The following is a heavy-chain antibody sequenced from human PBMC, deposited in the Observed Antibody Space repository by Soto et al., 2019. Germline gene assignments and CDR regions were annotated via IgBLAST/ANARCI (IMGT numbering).Heavy chain of an antibody. CDR2: INNNGGST. CDR1: GLIFSHYA. V-gene: IGHV3-64D*08. J-gene: IGHJ5*02. D-gene: IGHD6-13*01. CDR3: VKDRIAAVGTKIPWFDP. Sequence: GGSLRLSCSVSGLIFSHYAMHWVRQAPGKGLEYVSAINNNGGSTYYADSVKGRFTISRDNSKNTLYLQMSSLRAEDTAVYYCVKDRIAAVGTKIPWFDPWGQGTRVTVSS.